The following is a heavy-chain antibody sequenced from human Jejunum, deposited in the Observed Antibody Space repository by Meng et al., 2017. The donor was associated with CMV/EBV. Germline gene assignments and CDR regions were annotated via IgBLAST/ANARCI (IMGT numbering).Heavy chain of an antibody. CDR1: GYTFTSYA. V-gene: IGHV7-4-1*02. D-gene: IGHD5-24*01. J-gene: IGHJ4*02. Sequence: LVTSGSELKQPGASVKVSCRPSGYTFTSYAINWVRQAPGQGPDWMGWIDPNTGNPTYDQGFTGRFVFSLDTSVSTAYLQINSLRADDTAVYYCARDSPLDGYSLLDYWGQGTLVTVSS. CDR2: IDPNTGNP. CDR3: ARDSPLDGYSLLDY.